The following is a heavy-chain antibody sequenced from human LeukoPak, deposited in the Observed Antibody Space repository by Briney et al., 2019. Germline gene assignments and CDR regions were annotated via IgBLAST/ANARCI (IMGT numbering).Heavy chain of an antibody. Sequence: PGASVKVSCKASGYTFTSNYIHWVRQAPGQGLEWMGMIYPRDGSTSYAQNFQGRVTMTTDKSMSTAYMELRSLRSDDTAVYYCARVWSSAWPLHYYYYGMDVWGQGTTVTVSS. J-gene: IGHJ6*02. CDR3: ARVWSSAWPLHYYYYGMDV. CDR2: IYPRDGST. CDR1: GYTFTSNY. D-gene: IGHD6-19*01. V-gene: IGHV1-46*01.